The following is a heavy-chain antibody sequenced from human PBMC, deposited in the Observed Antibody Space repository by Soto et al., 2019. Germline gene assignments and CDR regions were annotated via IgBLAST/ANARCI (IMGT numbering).Heavy chain of an antibody. CDR3: ARAVVGATATADTGC. Sequence: HPGGSLRLSCAASGFTFSSYAMHWVRQAPGKGLEWVAVISYDGSNKYYADSVKGRFTISRDNSKNTLYLQMNSLRAEDTAVYYCARAVVGATATADTGCWGQGTLVTVSS. J-gene: IGHJ4*02. CDR1: GFTFSSYA. D-gene: IGHD1-26*01. V-gene: IGHV3-30-3*01. CDR2: ISYDGSNK.